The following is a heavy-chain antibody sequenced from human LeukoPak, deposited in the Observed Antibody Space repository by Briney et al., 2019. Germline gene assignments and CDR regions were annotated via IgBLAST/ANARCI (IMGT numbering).Heavy chain of an antibody. CDR3: ARDRPYSTSWYSFDS. CDR2: MHSGGST. V-gene: IGHV3-53*01. J-gene: IGHJ4*02. D-gene: IGHD6-13*01. Sequence: PGESLRLSCAASGFIVSNSYMNWVRQTPGKGLEWVSVMHSGGSTYYSDSVKGRFTISRDNAKNTLYLQMNSLRAEDTAVYYCARDRPYSTSWYSFDSWGQGTLVTVSS. CDR1: GFIVSNSY.